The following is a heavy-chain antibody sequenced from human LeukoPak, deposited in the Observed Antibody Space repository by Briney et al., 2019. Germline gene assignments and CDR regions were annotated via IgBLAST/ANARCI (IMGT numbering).Heavy chain of an antibody. CDR3: AKDDAWLQYGN. Sequence: GGTLRLSCAASGFTFSSHGMNWVRQAPGKGLEWVSGISTNGVITYYADSVKGRFTISRDNSEGTVYLQMNSLRPEDTAVYYCAKDDAWLQYGNWGRGTLVTVSS. J-gene: IGHJ4*02. CDR1: GFTFSSHG. D-gene: IGHD5-24*01. V-gene: IGHV3-23*01. CDR2: ISTNGVIT.